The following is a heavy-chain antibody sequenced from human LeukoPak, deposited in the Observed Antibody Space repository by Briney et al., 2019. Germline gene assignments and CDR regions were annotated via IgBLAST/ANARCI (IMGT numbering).Heavy chain of an antibody. V-gene: IGHV3-21*04. CDR2: ISSSSVYI. CDR3: AKDPRGGRYCSGGSCGDWFDP. D-gene: IGHD2-15*01. CDR1: GFTFSDYS. J-gene: IGHJ5*02. Sequence: PGGSLRLSCIASGFTFSDYSISWVRQAPGKGLEGVSSISSSSVYIYYADSVKGRFTISRDNSKNTLYLQMNSLRAEDTAVYYCAKDPRGGRYCSGGSCGDWFDPWGQGTLVTVSS.